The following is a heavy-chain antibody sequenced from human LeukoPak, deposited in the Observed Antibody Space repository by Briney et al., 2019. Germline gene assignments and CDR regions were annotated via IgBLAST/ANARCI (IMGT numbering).Heavy chain of an antibody. D-gene: IGHD3-10*01. CDR3: ARGAESGSYYFDY. CDR2: IYYSGST. Sequence: SETLSRTCTVSGGSISSYYWSCILQLPGKGLEWIGYIYYSGSTNYNPSLKSRVTISVATSKNQFSLKLSSVTAADTAVYYCARGAESGSYYFDYWGQGTLVTVSS. CDR1: GGSISSYY. J-gene: IGHJ4*02. V-gene: IGHV4-59*01.